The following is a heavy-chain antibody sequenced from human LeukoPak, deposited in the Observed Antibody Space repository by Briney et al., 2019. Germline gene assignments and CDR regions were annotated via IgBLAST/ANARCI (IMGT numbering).Heavy chain of an antibody. J-gene: IGHJ5*02. V-gene: IGHV4-61*02. Sequence: SETLSLTCTVSGGSISSGSYYWSWNPPPAGQGLVWIGRIYSSDRTYYNPSLKSRATISEDTTKNQYSLKLSPVTAADTAVYYCARGLGYCSGGSCPRWFDPWGQGTLVTVSS. D-gene: IGHD2-15*01. CDR1: GGSISSGSYY. CDR2: IYSSDRT. CDR3: ARGLGYCSGGSCPRWFDP.